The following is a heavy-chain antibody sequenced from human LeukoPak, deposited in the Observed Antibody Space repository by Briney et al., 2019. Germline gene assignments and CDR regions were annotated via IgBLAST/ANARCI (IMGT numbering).Heavy chain of an antibody. CDR3: ARDSNSWATSGYFDY. Sequence: ASVTVSCKASGGTFSSYAISWVRQAPGQGLEWMGWISAYNGNTNYAQKLQGRVTMTTDTSTNTAYMELRSLRSDDTAVYYCARDSNSWATSGYFDYWGQGTLVTVSS. CDR2: ISAYNGNT. D-gene: IGHD5-12*01. V-gene: IGHV1-18*01. J-gene: IGHJ4*02. CDR1: GGTFSSYA.